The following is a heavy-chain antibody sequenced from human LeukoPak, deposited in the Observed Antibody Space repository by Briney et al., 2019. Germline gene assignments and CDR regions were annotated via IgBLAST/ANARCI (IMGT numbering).Heavy chain of an antibody. D-gene: IGHD6-13*01. CDR1: GGSFSGYY. J-gene: IGHJ3*02. CDR2: IYYSGST. CDR3: ARVLGHSSSWYYGGSFDI. Sequence: TSETLSLTCAVYGGSFSGYYWSWIRQPPGKGLEWIGYIYYSGSTNYNPSLKSRVTISVDTSKNQFSLKLSSVTAADTAVYYCARVLGHSSSWYYGGSFDIWGQGTMVTVSS. V-gene: IGHV4-59*01.